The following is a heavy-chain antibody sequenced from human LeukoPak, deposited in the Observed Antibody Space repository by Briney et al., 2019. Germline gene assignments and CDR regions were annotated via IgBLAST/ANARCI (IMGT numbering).Heavy chain of an antibody. CDR1: GGSFSSYY. Sequence: SETLSLTCAVYGGSFSSYYWSWIRQPPGKGLEWIGTIYYSGSTYYNPSLKSRVTISVDTSKNQFSLKLSSVTAADTAVYYCARRTKRSPVVFDYWGQGTLVTVSS. D-gene: IGHD1-14*01. J-gene: IGHJ4*02. V-gene: IGHV4-34*01. CDR2: IYYSGST. CDR3: ARRTKRSPVVFDY.